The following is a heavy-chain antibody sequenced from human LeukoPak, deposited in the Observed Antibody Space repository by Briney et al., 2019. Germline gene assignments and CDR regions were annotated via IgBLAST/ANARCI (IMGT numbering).Heavy chain of an antibody. Sequence: GASVKVSCKASGYTFTSYGISWVRQAPGQGLEWMGWISAYNGNTNYAQKLQGRVTMTTDTSTSTAYMELRSLRSDDTAVYYCARLWADLGARPDYYYYYMDVWGKGTTVTVSS. V-gene: IGHV1-18*01. CDR2: ISAYNGNT. D-gene: IGHD6-6*01. CDR3: ARLWADLGARPDYYYYYMDV. CDR1: GYTFTSYG. J-gene: IGHJ6*03.